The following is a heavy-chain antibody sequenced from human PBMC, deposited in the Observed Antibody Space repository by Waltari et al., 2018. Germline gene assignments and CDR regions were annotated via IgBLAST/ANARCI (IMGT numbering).Heavy chain of an antibody. Sequence: QVQLVQSGAEVKKPGSSVKVSCKASGGTFSSYAISWVRQAPGQGLEWMGGIIPIFGTANYAQKFQGRVTITADESTSTAYMELSSLGSEDTAVYYCARGLGRDGYKWPGAYYGMDVWGQGTTVTVSS. J-gene: IGHJ6*02. V-gene: IGHV1-69*01. D-gene: IGHD5-12*01. CDR1: GGTFSSYA. CDR2: IIPIFGTA. CDR3: ARGLGRDGYKWPGAYYGMDV.